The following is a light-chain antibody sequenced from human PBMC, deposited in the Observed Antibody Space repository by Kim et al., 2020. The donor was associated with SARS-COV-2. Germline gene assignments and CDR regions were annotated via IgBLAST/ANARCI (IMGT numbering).Light chain of an antibody. V-gene: IGKV3-15*01. CDR1: QSVSNK. CDR2: DAS. CDR3: QQYNKWPVS. J-gene: IGKJ5*01. Sequence: EIVVTQSPATLSVSPGESATLSCRASQSVSNKVAWHQQKPGQAPRLLIYDASTRATGIPARFTGSGSGTEFTPTINSLQSEDFAVYHCQQYNKWPVSFGQGTRLEIK.